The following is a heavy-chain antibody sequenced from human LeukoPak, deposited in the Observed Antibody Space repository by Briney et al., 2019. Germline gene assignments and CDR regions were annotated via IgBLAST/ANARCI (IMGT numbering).Heavy chain of an antibody. V-gene: IGHV4-59*12. CDR3: ARLYHQSKWKYYYYYMDV. J-gene: IGHJ6*03. Sequence: PSETLSLTCSVSGASFSTNYLSWIRQPPGRGLEWIGYVFDSGSTNYNPSFKSRVTISLDTSTKQSSLMQSSVIAAVAAVFYCARLYHQSKWKYYYYYMDVWGKGTAVTVSS. CDR1: GASFSTNY. CDR2: VFDSGST. D-gene: IGHD1-1*01.